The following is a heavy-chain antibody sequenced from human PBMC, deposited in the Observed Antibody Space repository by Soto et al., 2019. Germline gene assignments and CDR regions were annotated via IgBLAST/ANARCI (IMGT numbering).Heavy chain of an antibody. V-gene: IGHV1-69*04. CDR2: VNPIVSMS. J-gene: IGHJ4*02. CDR1: GDTFNFYA. Sequence: QVQLVQSGAEVKRPGSSVKVSCKASGDTFNFYAINWVRQAPGLGREWMGRVNPIVSMSNYAQRFQGRVTMTADKSMSTAYMALSGLRSEDTAIYYCATSYGSGYRAFDYWGQGALVTVSS. D-gene: IGHD3-10*01. CDR3: ATSYGSGYRAFDY.